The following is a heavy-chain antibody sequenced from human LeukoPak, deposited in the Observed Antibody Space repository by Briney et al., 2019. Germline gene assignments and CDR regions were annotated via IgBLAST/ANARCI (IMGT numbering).Heavy chain of an antibody. CDR3: AREGVVPAAIYAFDI. CDR2: INPNSGGT. D-gene: IGHD2-2*01. V-gene: IGHV1-2*02. Sequence: ASVKVSCKASGYTFTGYYMHWVRQAPGQGLEWMEWINPNSGGTNYAQKFQGRVTMTRDTSISTAYMELSRLRSDDTAVYYCAREGVVPAAIYAFDIWGQGTMVTVSS. J-gene: IGHJ3*02. CDR1: GYTFTGYY.